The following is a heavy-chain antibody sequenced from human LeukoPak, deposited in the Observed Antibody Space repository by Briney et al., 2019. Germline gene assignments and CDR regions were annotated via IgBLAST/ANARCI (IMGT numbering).Heavy chain of an antibody. CDR2: ISCSSSYI. Sequence: GGSLSLSCAASGFTFSSYSMNWVRQAPGKGLEWVSSISCSSSYIYYADSVKGRFTISRDNAKNSLYLQMNSLRAEDTAVYYCARELSLWLTYYYYYMDLWGKGTTVTVSS. CDR1: GFTFSSYS. J-gene: IGHJ6*03. CDR3: ARELSLWLTYYYYYMDL. V-gene: IGHV3-21*01. D-gene: IGHD4/OR15-4a*01.